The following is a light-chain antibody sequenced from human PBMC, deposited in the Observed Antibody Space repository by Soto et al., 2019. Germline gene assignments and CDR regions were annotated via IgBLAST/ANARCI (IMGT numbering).Light chain of an antibody. CDR3: GTWDSSLSAGQWV. CDR1: SSNIGNNY. J-gene: IGLJ3*02. Sequence: QSALTQPPAVSAAPGQKVTISCSGSSSNIGNNYVSWYQQLPGTAPKLLIYDNNKRPSGIPDRFSGSKSGTSATLGITGLQTGDEAYYYCGTWDSSLSAGQWVFGGGTKLTVL. V-gene: IGLV1-51*01. CDR2: DNN.